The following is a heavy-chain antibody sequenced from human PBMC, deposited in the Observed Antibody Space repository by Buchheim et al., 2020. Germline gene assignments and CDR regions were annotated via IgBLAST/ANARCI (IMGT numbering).Heavy chain of an antibody. CDR1: GFTLSSFT. D-gene: IGHD1-20*01. CDR2: ISSSSSTL. J-gene: IGHJ4*02. Sequence: EVQLVESGGGLVQPGGSLRLSCAASGFTLSSFTMNWVRQAPGKGLEWVSYISSSSSTLYYAYSVKGRFTISRDNAKNSLYLQMNSLRDEDTAVYYCARDYRNWNYFDYWGQGTL. CDR3: ARDYRNWNYFDY. V-gene: IGHV3-48*02.